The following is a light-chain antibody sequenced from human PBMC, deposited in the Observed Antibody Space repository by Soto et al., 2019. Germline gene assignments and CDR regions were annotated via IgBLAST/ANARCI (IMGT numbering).Light chain of an antibody. Sequence: DIQMTQYPTSLSSFVGDIVTITCRASQSISTWLAWYQQKPGKAPKLLIYDASSLESGVPSRFSGSGSGTEFTLTISSLQPDDFATYYCQHYNSYSEAFGQGTKVDIK. CDR3: QHYNSYSEA. CDR1: QSISTW. V-gene: IGKV1-5*01. J-gene: IGKJ1*01. CDR2: DAS.